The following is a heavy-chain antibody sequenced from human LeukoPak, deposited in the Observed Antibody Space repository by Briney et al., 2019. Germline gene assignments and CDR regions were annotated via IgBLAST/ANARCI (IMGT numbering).Heavy chain of an antibody. D-gene: IGHD6-13*01. Sequence: PSETLSLTCTVSGGSISSYYWSWIRQPPGKGLEWIGYIYYSGSTNYNPSLKSRVTISVDTSKNQFSLKLSSVTAADTAVYYCAREGKQQLVTNWFDPWGQGTLVTVSS. J-gene: IGHJ5*02. V-gene: IGHV4-59*01. CDR1: GGSISSYY. CDR3: AREGKQQLVTNWFDP. CDR2: IYYSGST.